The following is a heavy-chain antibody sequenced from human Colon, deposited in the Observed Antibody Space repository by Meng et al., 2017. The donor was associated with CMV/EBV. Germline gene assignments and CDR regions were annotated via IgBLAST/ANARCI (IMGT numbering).Heavy chain of an antibody. Sequence: SGFTFSDYYMSWIRQAPGKGLEWVSYSSSSGSTIYYADSVKGRFTISRDNAKNSLYLQMNSLRADDTAVYYCAREITGRFGQYYFDYWGQGTLVTVSS. D-gene: IGHD1-20*01. V-gene: IGHV3-11*01. CDR1: GFTFSDYY. J-gene: IGHJ4*02. CDR3: AREITGRFGQYYFDY. CDR2: SSSSGSTI.